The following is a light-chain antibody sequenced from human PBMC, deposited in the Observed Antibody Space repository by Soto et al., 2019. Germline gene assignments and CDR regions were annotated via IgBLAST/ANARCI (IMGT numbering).Light chain of an antibody. CDR3: QQYNSYLYT. Sequence: DIQMTQSPSTLSASVGDRVTITCRASQSISSWLAWYQQKPGKAPKLLIYDASSLESGVPSRFSGSGSGTEFTLTISSLQPDDFATYYCQQYNSYLYTFGQGTTVDIK. CDR1: QSISSW. J-gene: IGKJ2*01. CDR2: DAS. V-gene: IGKV1-5*01.